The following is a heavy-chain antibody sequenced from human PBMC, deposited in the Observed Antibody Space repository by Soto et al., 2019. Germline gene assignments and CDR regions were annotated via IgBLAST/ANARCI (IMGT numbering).Heavy chain of an antibody. J-gene: IGHJ3*02. CDR3: ARVTPFYYGSGSYVDI. V-gene: IGHV4-59*01. Sequence: QVQLQESGPGLVKPSETLSLTCTVSGGSISSYYWSWTRQPPGKGLEWIGSIYYSGSTNFNPSLKSRVTISVETSKNQFSLKLSSVTAADTAVYYCARVTPFYYGSGSYVDIWGQGTMVTVSS. CDR1: GGSISSYY. CDR2: IYYSGST. D-gene: IGHD3-10*01.